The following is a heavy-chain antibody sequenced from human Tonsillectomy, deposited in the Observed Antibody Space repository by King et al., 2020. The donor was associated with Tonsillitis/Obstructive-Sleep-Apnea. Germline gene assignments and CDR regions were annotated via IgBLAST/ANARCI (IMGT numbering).Heavy chain of an antibody. CDR3: ARDGCGGDCYKHYSYYYMDV. V-gene: IGHV3-53*01. Sequence: VQLVESGGGLIQPGESLRLSCAASGFSVSTNYMNWVRQAPGKGLEWVSVIYSGSTTYYADSVKGRFTISRDDSKNTLYLQMNSLRAEDTAVFYCARDGCGGDCYKHYSYYYMDVWGKGTTVTVSS. CDR1: GFSVSTNY. D-gene: IGHD2-21*01. J-gene: IGHJ6*03. CDR2: IYSGSTT.